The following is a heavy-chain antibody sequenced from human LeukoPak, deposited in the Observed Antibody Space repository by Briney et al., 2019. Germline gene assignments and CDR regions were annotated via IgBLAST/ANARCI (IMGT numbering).Heavy chain of an antibody. Sequence: PSETLSLTCTVSGGSISSYYWSWIRQPPGKGLEWIGYIHYSGSTNYNPSLKSRVTISVDTSKNQFSLKLSSVTAADTAVYYCARTPRTPYYGMDVWGKGTTVTVSS. CDR3: ARTPRTPYYGMDV. J-gene: IGHJ6*04. CDR1: GGSISSYY. D-gene: IGHD2-15*01. V-gene: IGHV4-59*01. CDR2: IHYSGST.